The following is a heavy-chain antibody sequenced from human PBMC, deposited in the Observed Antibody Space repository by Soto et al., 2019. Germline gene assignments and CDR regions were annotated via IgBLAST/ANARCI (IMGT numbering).Heavy chain of an antibody. D-gene: IGHD2-2*01. V-gene: IGHV4-59*01. J-gene: IGHJ5*02. CDR2: ISYSVST. CDR1: GASISSYY. CDR3: ARAQPFEFHNWFDP. Sequence: QVQLQESGPGLVKTSETLFLTCTVTGASISSYYWSWIRQPPGKGLEWIGHISYSVSTNYNPSVMGRVTVSVDRSTNQFSLKLSSVTAADTAVYYCARAQPFEFHNWFDPWGQGTLVSVSS.